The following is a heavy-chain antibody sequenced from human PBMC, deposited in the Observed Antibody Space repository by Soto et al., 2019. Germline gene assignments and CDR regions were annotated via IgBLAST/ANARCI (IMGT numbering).Heavy chain of an antibody. D-gene: IGHD3-22*01. CDR2: IKQDGSEK. CDR1: GFTFSSYW. Sequence: EVQLVESGGGLVQPGGSLRLSCAASGFTFSSYWMSWVRQAPGKGLEWVANIKQDGSEKYYVDSVKGRFTISRDNAKNSLYLQMNSLRVEVTAVYYCARDASITMIVVVSHAFDIWGQGTMVTVSS. CDR3: ARDASITMIVVVSHAFDI. V-gene: IGHV3-7*05. J-gene: IGHJ3*02.